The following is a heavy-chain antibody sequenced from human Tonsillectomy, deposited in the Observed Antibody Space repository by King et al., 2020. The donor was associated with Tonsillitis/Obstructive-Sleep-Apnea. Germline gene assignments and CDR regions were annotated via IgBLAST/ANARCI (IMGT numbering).Heavy chain of an antibody. CDR3: ARVAAAGTVVYNWFDP. CDR1: GYSFTSYW. J-gene: IGHJ5*02. D-gene: IGHD6-13*01. V-gene: IGHV5-10-1*01. Sequence: EAQLVQSGAEVKKPGESLRISCKGSGYSFTSYWISWVRQMPGKGLEWMGRIDPSDSSSNYSPSFQGHVTISADKSISTAYLQWSSLKASDTAMYYCARVAAAGTVVYNWFDPWGQGTLVTVSS. CDR2: IDPSDSSS.